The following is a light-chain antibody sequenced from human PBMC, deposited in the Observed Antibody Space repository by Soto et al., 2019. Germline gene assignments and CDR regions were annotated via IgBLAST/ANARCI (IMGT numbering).Light chain of an antibody. V-gene: IGKV1-5*01. CDR1: QSISSW. J-gene: IGKJ1*01. CDR2: DAS. CDR3: QQYNNFWT. Sequence: DIQMTQSPSALSASVGDRVTITCRASQSISSWLAWYQQKPGKAPRLLIYDASYLERGVPSKFSGSVSGTEFTLTISDLQPDDLATYYCQQYNNFWTFGPGTKVEI.